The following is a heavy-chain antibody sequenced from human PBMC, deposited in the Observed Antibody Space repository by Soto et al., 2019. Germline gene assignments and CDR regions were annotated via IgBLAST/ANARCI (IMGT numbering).Heavy chain of an antibody. CDR2: FDPEDGET. V-gene: IGHV1-24*01. J-gene: IGHJ4*02. CDR1: GYTLTKLS. CDR3: ATESRYFDWLSRTRFDY. D-gene: IGHD3-9*01. Sequence: ASVKVSCKVSGYTLTKLSMHWVRQAPGKGLEWMGGFDPEDGETIYAQKFQGRVTMTEDTSTDTAYMELSSLRSEDTAVYYCATESRYFDWLSRTRFDYWAQRTPVPVSS.